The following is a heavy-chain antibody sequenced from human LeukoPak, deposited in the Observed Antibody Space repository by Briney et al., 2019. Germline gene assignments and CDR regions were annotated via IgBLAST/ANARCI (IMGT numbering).Heavy chain of an antibody. V-gene: IGHV3-23*01. CDR1: GFTFSNYA. CDR2: ISGSGGST. D-gene: IGHD3-10*01. CDR3: ARVLTLWFGALDY. Sequence: GGSLRLSCAASGFTFSNYAMSWVRQAPGKGLEGVSGISGSGGSTYYTDSVKSRFTISRDNSKNTLYLQMNSLRADDTALYYCARVLTLWFGALDYWGQGRMVSV. J-gene: IGHJ4*02.